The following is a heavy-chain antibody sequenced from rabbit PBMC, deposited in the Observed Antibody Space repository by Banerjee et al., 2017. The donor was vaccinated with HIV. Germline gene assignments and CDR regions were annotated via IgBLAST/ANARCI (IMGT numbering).Heavy chain of an antibody. Sequence: QSLEESGGDLVKPEGSLTLTCTASGFSFSSSYYMCWVRQAPGKGLEWIACIYDGGSGSTYYASWAKGRFTASKTSSTTVTLQMTSLTAADTATYFCARRDTGSGYATNLWGQGTLVTVS. CDR2: IYDGGSGST. J-gene: IGHJ4*01. V-gene: IGHV1S40*01. D-gene: IGHD8-1*01. CDR3: ARRDTGSGYATNL. CDR1: GFSFSSSYY.